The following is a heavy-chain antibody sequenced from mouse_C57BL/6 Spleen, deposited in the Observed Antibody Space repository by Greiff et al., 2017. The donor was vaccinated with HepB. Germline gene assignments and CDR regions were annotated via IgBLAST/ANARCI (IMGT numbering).Heavy chain of an antibody. V-gene: IGHV1-69*01. CDR1: GYTFTSYW. Sequence: QVQLKQSGAELVMPGASVKLSCKASGYTFTSYWMHWVKQRPGQGLEWIGEIDPSDSYTNYNQKFKGKSTLTVDQSSSPAYMQLSSLTSEDSAVYCCARGYYGSPAWFADWGQGTLVTVSA. CDR3: ARGYYGSPAWFAD. J-gene: IGHJ3*01. D-gene: IGHD1-1*01. CDR2: IDPSDSYT.